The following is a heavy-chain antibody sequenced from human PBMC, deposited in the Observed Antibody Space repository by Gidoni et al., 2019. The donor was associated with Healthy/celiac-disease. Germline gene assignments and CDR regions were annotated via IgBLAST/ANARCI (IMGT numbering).Heavy chain of an antibody. D-gene: IGHD6-19*01. Sequence: EVQLLESGGGLVQPGGSLEPSWAASGLTFGSYDMSWVRQAPGRGVEWVSAISGSGGSTYYADSVKGRFTISRDNSKNTLYLQMNSLRAEDTAVYYCAKEIHGSGWSPFDYWGQGTLVTVSS. CDR1: GLTFGSYD. V-gene: IGHV3-23*01. J-gene: IGHJ4*02. CDR3: AKEIHGSGWSPFDY. CDR2: ISGSGGST.